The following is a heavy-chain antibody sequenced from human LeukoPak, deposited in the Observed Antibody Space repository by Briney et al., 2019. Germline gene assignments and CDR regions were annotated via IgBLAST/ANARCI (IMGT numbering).Heavy chain of an antibody. CDR1: GFTFSNSL. J-gene: IGHJ4*02. Sequence: GGSLRLSCAASGFTFSNSLMTWVRQAPGKGPEWVSAISGSGGGTYYADSVKGRFTISRDNSKNTLYLQMNSLRAEDTAVYYCAKKGATTGDFDYWGQGTLVTVSS. V-gene: IGHV3-23*01. CDR3: AKKGATTGDFDY. D-gene: IGHD1-26*01. CDR2: ISGSGGGT.